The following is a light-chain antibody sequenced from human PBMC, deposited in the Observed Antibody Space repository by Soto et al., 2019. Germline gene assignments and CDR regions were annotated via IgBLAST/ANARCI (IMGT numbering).Light chain of an antibody. V-gene: IGKV1-12*01. J-gene: IGKJ5*01. CDR3: QQGGSFPIA. CDR2: GAS. Sequence: DIQMTQSPSSVSASVGDRVTITCRASQDIGSWLAWYQQKPVKAPDRLIYGASSLQSGVPSRFYGSVSGTDFTLTISILQPEDFATYYCQQGGSFPIAFGQGKLLEIK. CDR1: QDIGSW.